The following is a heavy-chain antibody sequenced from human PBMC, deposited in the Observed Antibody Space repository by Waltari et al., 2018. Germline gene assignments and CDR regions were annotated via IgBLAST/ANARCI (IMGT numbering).Heavy chain of an antibody. D-gene: IGHD3-22*01. CDR1: GFTFSSYS. V-gene: IGHV3-21*01. Sequence: EVQLVESGGGLVKPGGSLRLSCAASGFTFSSYSMNWVRQAPGKGLEWVSSISSSSSYIYYADSVKVRFTISRDNAKNSLYLQMNSLRAEDTAVYYCARAFGSSGYMDYWGQGTLVTVSS. CDR2: ISSSSSYI. CDR3: ARAFGSSGYMDY. J-gene: IGHJ4*02.